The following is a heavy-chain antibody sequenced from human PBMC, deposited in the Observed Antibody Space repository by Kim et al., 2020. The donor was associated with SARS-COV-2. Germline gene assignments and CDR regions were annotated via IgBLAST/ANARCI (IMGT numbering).Heavy chain of an antibody. Sequence: GGSLRLSCAASGFTFSSYAMHWVRQAPGKGLEWVAVISYDGSNKYYADSVKGRFTISRDNSKNTLYLQMNSLRAEDTAVYYCARDGSGSYGRGWFDPWGQGTLVTVSS. CDR3: ARDGSGSYGRGWFDP. CDR2: ISYDGSNK. D-gene: IGHD3-10*01. V-gene: IGHV3-30-3*01. J-gene: IGHJ5*02. CDR1: GFTFSSYA.